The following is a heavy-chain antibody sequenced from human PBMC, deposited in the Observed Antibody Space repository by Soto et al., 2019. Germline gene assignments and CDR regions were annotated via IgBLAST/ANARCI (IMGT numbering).Heavy chain of an antibody. Sequence: ASVKVSCKASGYASTNYGMHWVRQAPGQRLEWMGWINAGNGNTKYAQKFQGRVTMTTDTSTSTAYMELRSLRSDDTAVYYCARDDFWSGYPSNYYYYYYMDVWGKGTTVTVSS. V-gene: IGHV1-3*01. CDR2: INAGNGNT. D-gene: IGHD3-3*01. J-gene: IGHJ6*03. CDR1: GYASTNYG. CDR3: ARDDFWSGYPSNYYYYYYMDV.